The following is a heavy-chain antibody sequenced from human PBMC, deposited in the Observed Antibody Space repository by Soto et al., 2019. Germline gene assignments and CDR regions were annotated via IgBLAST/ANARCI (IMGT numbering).Heavy chain of an antibody. V-gene: IGHV1-69*13. CDR2: IIPIFGTA. CDR3: ARDRVVVVPAAILDYYGMDV. Sequence: SVKVSCKASGGTFSSYAISWVRQAPGQGLEWMGGIIPIFGTASYAQKFQGRVTITADESTSTAYMELSSLRSEGTAVYYCARDRVVVVPAAILDYYGMDVWGQGTTVTVSS. D-gene: IGHD2-2*02. J-gene: IGHJ6*02. CDR1: GGTFSSYA.